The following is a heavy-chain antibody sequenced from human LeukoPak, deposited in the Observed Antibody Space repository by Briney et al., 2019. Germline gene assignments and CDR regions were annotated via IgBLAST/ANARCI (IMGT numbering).Heavy chain of an antibody. J-gene: IGHJ4*02. Sequence: SETLSLTCAVSGYSISSGYYWGWIRQPPGKGLEWIGSIYHSGSTYYNPSLKSRVTISVDTSKNQFSLKLSSVTAADTAVYYYARRFGGSPDYWGQGTLVTVSS. V-gene: IGHV4-38-2*01. CDR3: ARRFGGSPDY. CDR2: IYHSGST. D-gene: IGHD1-26*01. CDR1: GYSISSGYY.